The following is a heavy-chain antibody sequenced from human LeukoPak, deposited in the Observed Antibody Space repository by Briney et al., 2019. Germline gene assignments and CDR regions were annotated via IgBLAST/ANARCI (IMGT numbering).Heavy chain of an antibody. CDR3: ASIVVITATLDFDF. Sequence: PGGSLRLFCAASGFTFSTYSMNWVRQAPGKGLEWVSSITSGSSYVYYADSVKGRFTISRDNAKDSVYLQMNRLRAEDTAVYYCASIVVITATLDFDFWGQGTLVTVSS. CDR2: ITSGSSYV. CDR1: GFTFSTYS. J-gene: IGHJ4*02. D-gene: IGHD2-21*02. V-gene: IGHV3-21*01.